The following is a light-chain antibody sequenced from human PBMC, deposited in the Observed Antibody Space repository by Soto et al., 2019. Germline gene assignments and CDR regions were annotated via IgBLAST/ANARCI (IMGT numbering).Light chain of an antibody. V-gene: IGKV1-5*01. CDR2: DAS. Sequence: DIQMTQSPCTLSASVGDTVTVTWRASQSVSGWLAGYQHQPGDAPKLLIYDASALPRGVPSSFSGSLYATTFTLTIASLQTADFATYYCQQHETFSGTFGPGTQLDIK. CDR1: QSVSGW. J-gene: IGKJ1*01. CDR3: QQHETFSGT.